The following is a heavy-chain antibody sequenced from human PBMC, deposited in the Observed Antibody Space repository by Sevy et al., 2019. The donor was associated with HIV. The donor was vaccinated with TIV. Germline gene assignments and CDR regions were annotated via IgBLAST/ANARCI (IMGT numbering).Heavy chain of an antibody. CDR2: IYSGGNT. D-gene: IGHD3-22*01. CDR3: ARVSVYYYDSSGYYTTGNAFDI. CDR1: GFTVSSNY. J-gene: IGHJ3*02. V-gene: IGHV3-53*01. Sequence: GGSLRLSCAASGFTVSSNYMSWVRQAPGKGLEWVSVIYSGGNTNYADSVKGRFTISRDNSKNTLYLQMNSLRAEDTAFNYCARVSVYYYDSSGYYTTGNAFDIWGQGTMVTVSS.